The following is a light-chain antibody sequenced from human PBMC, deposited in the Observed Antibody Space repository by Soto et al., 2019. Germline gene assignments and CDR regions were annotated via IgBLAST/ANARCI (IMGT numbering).Light chain of an antibody. Sequence: IALTPSLCILSFSAVQRATLCCMASQSVSSSSLAWYEQKRGQAPRLLIHGASSRATGIPDRFSGSGSGTEFTLTISSLQPDDVATDYCKHYNSYSEGFGEVTKVDI. CDR3: KHYNSYSEG. J-gene: IGKJ1*01. V-gene: IGKV3-20*01. CDR2: GAS. CDR1: QSVSSSS.